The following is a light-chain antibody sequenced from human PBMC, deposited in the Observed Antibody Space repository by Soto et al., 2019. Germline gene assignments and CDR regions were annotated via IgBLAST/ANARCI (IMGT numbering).Light chain of an antibody. CDR2: GAS. V-gene: IGKV1-5*01. J-gene: IGKJ1*01. CDR1: QSISNW. CDR3: QQYSSYSLT. Sequence: DIQMTHSPSTLSASVLYIVSITFRSSQSISNWLAWYQQKPGKAPKLLIYGASNLEGGVPSRFSGSGSGTEFTLTISSLQADDFATYYCQQYSSYSLTFGQGTKVDIK.